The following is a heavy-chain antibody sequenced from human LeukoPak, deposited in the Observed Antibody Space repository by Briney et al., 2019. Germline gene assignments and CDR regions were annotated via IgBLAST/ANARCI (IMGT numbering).Heavy chain of an antibody. J-gene: IGHJ4*02. CDR2: ISGSGGST. Sequence: PGGSLRLSCAASGFTFSDYVMNWVRQAPGKGLEWVSAISGSGGSTYYADSVKGRFTISRDNSKNTLYLQMNSLRAEDTAVYYCAKTGGGYYFDYWGQGTLVTVSS. D-gene: IGHD2-15*01. CDR3: AKTGGGYYFDY. CDR1: GFTFSDYV. V-gene: IGHV3-23*01.